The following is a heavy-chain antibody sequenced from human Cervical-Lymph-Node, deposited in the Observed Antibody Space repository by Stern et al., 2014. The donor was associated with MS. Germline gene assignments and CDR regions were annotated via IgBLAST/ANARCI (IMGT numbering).Heavy chain of an antibody. Sequence: LVQSGAEVKKPGASVKVSCKASGYTLTSYGISWVRQAPGPGLAWLGSIISYNDNTNYAQKLQGRVTMTTDTSTSTAYMELRSLRSDDTAVYYCARGLLGSENAVDIWGQGTMVTVSS. J-gene: IGHJ3*02. CDR1: GYTLTSYG. CDR2: IISYNDNT. V-gene: IGHV1-18*01. CDR3: ARGLLGSENAVDI. D-gene: IGHD2-15*01.